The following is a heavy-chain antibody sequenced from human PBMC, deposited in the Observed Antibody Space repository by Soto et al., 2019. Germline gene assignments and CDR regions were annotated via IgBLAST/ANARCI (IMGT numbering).Heavy chain of an antibody. CDR1: GFTFSDHY. CDR3: VRSGDNYNLLDY. V-gene: IGHV3-11*06. J-gene: IGHJ4*02. CDR2: SSNSGSFT. D-gene: IGHD1-1*01. Sequence: PGGSLRLCCAASGFTFSDHYMSWIRQAPGKGLEWIGYSSNSGSFTRYADSVKGRFSISRDNAKNSLYLQINSLRGDDTAIYYCVRSGDNYNLLDYWGQGTPVTVSS.